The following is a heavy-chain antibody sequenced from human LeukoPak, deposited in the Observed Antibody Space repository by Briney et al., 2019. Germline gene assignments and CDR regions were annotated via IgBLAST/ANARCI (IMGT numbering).Heavy chain of an antibody. D-gene: IGHD6-13*01. CDR2: ISYDGSHK. V-gene: IGHV3-30-3*01. CDR3: ARDPSSWYFDY. CDR1: GFTFSTYA. Sequence: QPGRSLRLSCAASGFTFSTYAMHWVRQAPGKGLEWVAIISYDGSHKYYADSVKGRFTISRDNSKNTLYLQMNSLRAEDTAVYYCARDPSSWYFDYWGQGTLVTVSS. J-gene: IGHJ4*02.